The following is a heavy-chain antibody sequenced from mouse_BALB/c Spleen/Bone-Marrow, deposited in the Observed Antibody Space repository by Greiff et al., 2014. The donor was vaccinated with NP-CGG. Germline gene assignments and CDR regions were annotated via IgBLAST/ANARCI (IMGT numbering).Heavy chain of an antibody. CDR1: GYVFTTYN. CDR3: ARSRITAAPFAY. D-gene: IGHD1-2*01. Sequence: EVQVVESGPELVKPGASVKVSCKASGYVFTTYNMYWVKQSHGKSLEWIGYIDPSNGGTEYNQKFKGKATLTVDRSSSTAYMHLNSLTSEDSAVYYCARSRITAAPFAYWGQGTLVTVSA. V-gene: IGHV1S135*01. CDR2: IDPSNGGT. J-gene: IGHJ3*01.